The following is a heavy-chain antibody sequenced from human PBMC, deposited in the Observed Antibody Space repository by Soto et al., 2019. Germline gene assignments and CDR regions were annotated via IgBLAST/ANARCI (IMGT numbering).Heavy chain of an antibody. V-gene: IGHV1-18*01. J-gene: IGHJ4*02. CDR3: ARDILFDSGTYDY. D-gene: IGHD3-10*01. CDR2: ISVYNGDT. CDR1: GYTFSNYG. Sequence: QVQLVQSGAEVKKPGASVKVSCKASGYTFSNYGFNWVRQAPGQGLEWMGWISVYNGDTNYSQKFQGRVTMTTDTSTTTGYMELRSLTSDDTAVYYCARDILFDSGTYDYWGQGTLVTVSS.